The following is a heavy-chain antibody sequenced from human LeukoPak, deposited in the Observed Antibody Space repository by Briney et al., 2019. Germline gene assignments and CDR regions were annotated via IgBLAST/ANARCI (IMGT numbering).Heavy chain of an antibody. CDR3: ARERCSGGSCYLGGVLRGYFDS. V-gene: IGHV4-59*01. J-gene: IGHJ4*02. Sequence: SETLSLTCTVSGGSISSYYWSWLRQPPGKGLEWIGYIYYSGSTNYNPSLKSRVTISVDTSKNHFSLKLSSVTAADTAVYYCARERCSGGSCYLGGVLRGYFDSWGQGALVTVSS. CDR2: IYYSGST. CDR1: GGSISSYY. D-gene: IGHD2-15*01.